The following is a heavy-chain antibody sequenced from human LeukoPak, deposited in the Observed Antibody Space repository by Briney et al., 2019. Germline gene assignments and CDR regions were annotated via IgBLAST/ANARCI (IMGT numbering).Heavy chain of an antibody. CDR3: ARDMGSGSLHY. V-gene: IGHV1-3*04. Sequence: ASVRVSCKASGDTFTSYAIHWVRQAPGQRLEWMGWINTGNGNTKYSQTSQGKFIITRDTSASTAYMELSSLRTEDTAVYYCARDMGSGSLHYWGQGTLVTVSS. CDR2: INTGNGNT. J-gene: IGHJ4*02. D-gene: IGHD1-26*01. CDR1: GDTFTSYA.